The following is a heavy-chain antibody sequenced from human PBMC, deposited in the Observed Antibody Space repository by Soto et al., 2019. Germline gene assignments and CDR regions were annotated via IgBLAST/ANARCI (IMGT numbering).Heavy chain of an antibody. CDR3: AREGVAPYYYCGMDV. CDR2: ISTYNGDT. Sequence: QVHLVQSGAEVKKPGASVNVSCKASGYTFTRSGISWVRQAPGQGLEWMGGISTYNGDTNYAQTFQGRVTMTTDTSTSTVHMEVRSLRSDDTAVYYCAREGVAPYYYCGMDVWGQGTPVTVSS. J-gene: IGHJ6*02. V-gene: IGHV1-18*01. D-gene: IGHD5-12*01. CDR1: GYTFTRSG.